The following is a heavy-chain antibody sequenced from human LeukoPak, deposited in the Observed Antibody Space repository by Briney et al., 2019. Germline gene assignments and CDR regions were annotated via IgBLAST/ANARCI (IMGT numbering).Heavy chain of an antibody. CDR3: ARRMIYDY. Sequence: PGRSLRLSCAASGFTFSSYGMHWVRQAPGKGLEWVSVIYSGGSTYYADSVKGRFTISRDNSKNTLYLQMNSLRAEDTAVYYCARRMIYDYWGQGTLVTVSS. J-gene: IGHJ4*02. CDR1: GFTFSSYG. CDR2: IYSGGST. V-gene: IGHV3-66*04. D-gene: IGHD2-8*01.